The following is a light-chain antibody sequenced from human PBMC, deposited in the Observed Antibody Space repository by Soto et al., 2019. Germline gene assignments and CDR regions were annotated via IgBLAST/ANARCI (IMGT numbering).Light chain of an antibody. V-gene: IGLV2-14*01. Sequence: QSALTQPPSVSGSPGQSITISCTGTNSDVGGYDFVSWYQHHPGKAPKLLIYDVNNRPSGLSYRFSGSKSGNTASLTISGLQTEDEADYYCSSYTSSHTRVFGTGTKLTVL. CDR3: SSYTSSHTRV. CDR2: DVN. J-gene: IGLJ1*01. CDR1: NSDVGGYDF.